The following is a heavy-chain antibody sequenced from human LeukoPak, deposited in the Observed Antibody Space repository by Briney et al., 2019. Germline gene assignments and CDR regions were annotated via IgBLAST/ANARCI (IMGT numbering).Heavy chain of an antibody. CDR2: ISWNSGSI. Sequence: PGRSLRLSCAASGFTFDDYAMHWVRQAPGKGLEWVSGISWNSGSIGYADSVKGRFTISRDNAKNSLYLQMNSLRAEDTALYYCAKDMGFTMIVAALGAFDIWGQGTMVTVSS. D-gene: IGHD3-22*01. V-gene: IGHV3-9*01. CDR3: AKDMGFTMIVAALGAFDI. CDR1: GFTFDDYA. J-gene: IGHJ3*02.